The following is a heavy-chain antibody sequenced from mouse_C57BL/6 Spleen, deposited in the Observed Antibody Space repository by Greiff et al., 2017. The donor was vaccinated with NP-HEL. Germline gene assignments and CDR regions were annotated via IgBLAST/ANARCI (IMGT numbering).Heavy chain of an antibody. CDR3: TRLICDDLYDLDY. J-gene: IGHJ4*01. D-gene: IGHD2-3*01. CDR2: IHPNSGST. CDR1: GYTFTSYW. Sequence: QVQLQQPGAELVKPGASVKLSCKASGYTFTSYWMHWVKQRPGQGLEWIGMIHPNSGSTNYNEKFKSKATLTVDKSSSTASMQLSSLTSEDSDVFYSTRLICDDLYDLDYWGQGTTVTVSS. V-gene: IGHV1-64*01.